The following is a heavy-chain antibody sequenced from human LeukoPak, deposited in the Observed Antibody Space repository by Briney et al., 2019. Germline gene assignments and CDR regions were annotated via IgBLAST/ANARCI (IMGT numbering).Heavy chain of an antibody. D-gene: IGHD6-13*01. J-gene: IGHJ4*02. V-gene: IGHV3-21*01. CDR1: GFTFSSYS. CDR2: ISSSSSYI. Sequence: GGSLRLSCAASGFTFSSYSMNWVRQAPGKGLEWVSSISSSSSYIYYAGSVKGRFTISRDNAKNSLYLQMNSLRAEDTAVYYCARGKSIAAAGNDYWGQGTLVTVSS. CDR3: ARGKSIAAAGNDY.